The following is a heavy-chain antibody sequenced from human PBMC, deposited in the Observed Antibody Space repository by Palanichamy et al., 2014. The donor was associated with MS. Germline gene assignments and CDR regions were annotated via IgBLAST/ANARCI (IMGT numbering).Heavy chain of an antibody. J-gene: IGHJ6*03. CDR1: GYTFTSYD. Sequence: QVQLVQSGAEVKKPGASVKVSCKASGYTFTSYDINWVRRATGQGLEWMGWMNPNSGNTGYAQKFQGRVTMTRNTSISTAYMELSSLRSEDTAVYYCARRSGYCSGGSCYYMDVWGKGTTVTVSS. D-gene: IGHD2-15*01. CDR3: ARRSGYCSGGSCYYMDV. CDR2: MNPNSGNT. V-gene: IGHV1-8*01.